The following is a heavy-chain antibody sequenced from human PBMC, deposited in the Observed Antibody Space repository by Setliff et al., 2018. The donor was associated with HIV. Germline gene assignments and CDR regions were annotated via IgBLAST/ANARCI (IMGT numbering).Heavy chain of an antibody. CDR1: GYSFTSYW. V-gene: IGHV5-51*01. D-gene: IGHD3-16*02. CDR2: IYPGDSDT. Sequence: GESLKISCKGSGYSFTSYWIGWVRQMPGKGLEWMGIIYPGDSDTRYSPSFQGQVTISADKSISTAYLQWSSLKASDTAMYYLARHRIVKAYYYYMDVWGKGTTVTVSS. J-gene: IGHJ6*03. CDR3: ARHRIVKAYYYYMDV.